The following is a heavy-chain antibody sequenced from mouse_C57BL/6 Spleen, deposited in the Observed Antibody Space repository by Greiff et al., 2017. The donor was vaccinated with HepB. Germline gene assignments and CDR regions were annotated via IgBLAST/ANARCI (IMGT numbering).Heavy chain of an antibody. Sequence: EVKLQESGAELAKPGASVKISCKASGYSFTGYYMNWVKQSPEKSLEWIGEINPSTGGTTYNQKFKAKATLTVDKSSSTAYMQLKSLTSEDSAVYYCASPHEGVWFAYWGQGTLVTVSA. V-gene: IGHV1-42*01. CDR1: GYSFTGYY. J-gene: IGHJ3*01. CDR2: INPSTGGT. CDR3: ASPHEGVWFAY.